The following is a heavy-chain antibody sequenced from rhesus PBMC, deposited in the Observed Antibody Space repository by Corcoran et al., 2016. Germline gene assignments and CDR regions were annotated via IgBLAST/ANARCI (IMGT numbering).Heavy chain of an antibody. V-gene: IGHV4-76*01. D-gene: IGHD6S26*01. Sequence: QVQLQESGLGLVKPSETLSLTCSVSGGSLSGAYDWTWIRQPPGKGLDWIGDIYGSTESRNYKPSLKDRVTLLKDTSKNQFFLTLRSMTAADTAVYYCAREGSGWSGSFDYWGQGVLVTVSS. CDR2: IYGSTESR. CDR1: GGSLSGAYD. J-gene: IGHJ4*01. CDR3: AREGSGWSGSFDY.